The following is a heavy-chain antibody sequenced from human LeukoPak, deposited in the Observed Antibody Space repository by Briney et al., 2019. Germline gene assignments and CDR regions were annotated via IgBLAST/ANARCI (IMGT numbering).Heavy chain of an antibody. CDR2: IYYSGST. V-gene: IGHV4-59*01. CDR3: ARGRWAAAAPDY. D-gene: IGHD6-13*01. Sequence: SETLSLTCTVSGGSISSYYWSWIRQPPGKGLEWIGYIYYSGSTNCNPSLKSRVTISVDTSKNQFSLKLSSVTAADTAVYYCARGRWAAAAPDYWGQGTLVTVSS. CDR1: GGSISSYY. J-gene: IGHJ4*02.